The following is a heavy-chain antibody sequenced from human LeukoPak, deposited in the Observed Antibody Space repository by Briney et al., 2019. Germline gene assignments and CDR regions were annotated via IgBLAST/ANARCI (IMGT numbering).Heavy chain of an antibody. J-gene: IGHJ3*02. CDR1: GYTFTSYG. D-gene: IGHD3-3*01. Sequence: GASVKVSCKASGYTFTSYGISWVRQAPGQGLEWMGWISAYNGNTNYAQKLQGRVTMTTDTSTSTAYMELRSLRSDDTAVYYCATSTRFMGQEWLLGPHDAFDIWGQGTMVTVSS. CDR3: ATSTRFMGQEWLLGPHDAFDI. V-gene: IGHV1-18*01. CDR2: ISAYNGNT.